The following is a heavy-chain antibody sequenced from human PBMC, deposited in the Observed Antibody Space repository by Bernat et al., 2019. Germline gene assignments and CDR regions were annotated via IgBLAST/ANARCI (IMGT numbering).Heavy chain of an antibody. D-gene: IGHD3-16*01. Sequence: EVQLVESGGGLVKPGGSLRLSCAASGFTFSNAWMSWVRQAPGKGLEWVGRIKSKTDGGTTDYAAPVKGRFTISRDDSKNTLYLQMNSLKTEDTAVYYCTTDHNRDYDCVWGSPSDYYYGMDVWGQGTTVTVSS. CDR2: IKSKTDGGTT. J-gene: IGHJ6*02. CDR1: GFTFSNAW. V-gene: IGHV3-15*01. CDR3: TTDHNRDYDCVWGSPSDYYYGMDV.